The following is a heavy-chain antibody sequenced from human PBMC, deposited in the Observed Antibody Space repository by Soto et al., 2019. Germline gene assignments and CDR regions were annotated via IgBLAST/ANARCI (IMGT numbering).Heavy chain of an antibody. V-gene: IGHV1-3*01. CDR1: GYTFTSYA. CDR2: INAGNGNT. Sequence: ASVKVSCKASGYTFTSYAMHWVRQAPGQRLEWMGWINAGNGNTKYSQKFQGRVTITRDTSASTAYMELSSLRSEDTAVYYCARDLSTMVRGVIITSANWFDPWGQGTLVTVSS. CDR3: ARDLSTMVRGVIITSANWFDP. J-gene: IGHJ5*02. D-gene: IGHD3-10*01.